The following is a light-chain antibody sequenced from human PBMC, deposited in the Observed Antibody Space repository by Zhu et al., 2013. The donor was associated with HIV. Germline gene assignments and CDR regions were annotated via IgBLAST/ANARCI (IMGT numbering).Light chain of an antibody. J-gene: IGLJ3*02. Sequence: QSALTQPPSASGSPGQSVTISCTGTSSDVGGYNYVSWYQQHPGKAPKLMIYEVTKRPSAVPDRFSASKSGNTASLTISGLQAEDEADYYCTSETPRRTRLFGGGTKLTV. V-gene: IGLV2-8*01. CDR2: EVT. CDR3: TSETPRRTRL. CDR1: SSDVGGYNY.